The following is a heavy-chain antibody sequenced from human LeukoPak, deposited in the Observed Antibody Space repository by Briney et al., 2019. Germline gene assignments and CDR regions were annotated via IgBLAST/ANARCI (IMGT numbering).Heavy chain of an antibody. Sequence: HAGGSLRLSCAASGFTFSSYSMNWVRQAPGKGLEGVSYISSSSSTIYYADSVKGRFTISRDNAKNSLYLQMNSLRAEDTAVYYCARDRSRVVGATWFQHWGQGTLVTVSS. CDR1: GFTFSSYS. CDR2: ISSSSSTI. V-gene: IGHV3-48*01. J-gene: IGHJ1*01. D-gene: IGHD1-26*01. CDR3: ARDRSRVVGATWFQH.